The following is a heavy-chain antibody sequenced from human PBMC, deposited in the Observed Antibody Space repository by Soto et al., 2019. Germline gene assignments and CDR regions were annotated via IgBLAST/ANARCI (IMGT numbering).Heavy chain of an antibody. CDR3: ARGRRPLIGGRYDTSGYLDY. V-gene: IGHV1-18*04. Sequence: ASVMVYFEAARSSSTTYTITSVPPPPCQGLELMGWFNPNSGDTIYAQRFQGRVTMTPDTSTNTVYMELRSLTSDDTAVYYCARGRRPLIGGRYDTSGYLDYWGQGTLVKISS. CDR1: RSSSTTYT. CDR2: FNPNSGDT. D-gene: IGHD3-22*01. J-gene: IGHJ4*02.